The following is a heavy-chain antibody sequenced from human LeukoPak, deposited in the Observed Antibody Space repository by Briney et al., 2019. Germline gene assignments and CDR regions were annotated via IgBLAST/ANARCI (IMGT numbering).Heavy chain of an antibody. J-gene: IGHJ4*02. Sequence: SETLSLTCTVSGGSISSFYWSWIRLPPGKGLEWIGYISYTWSTNYHPSFKSRVTMSIDTSKNQFSLNLTSVTAADTAVYYCARRSSSWSFDYWGQGTLVTVSS. CDR1: GGSISSFY. D-gene: IGHD6-13*01. V-gene: IGHV4-59*01. CDR2: ISYTWST. CDR3: ARRSSSWSFDY.